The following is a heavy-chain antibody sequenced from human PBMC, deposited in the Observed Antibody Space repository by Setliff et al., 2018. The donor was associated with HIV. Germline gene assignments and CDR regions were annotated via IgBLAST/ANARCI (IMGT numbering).Heavy chain of an antibody. D-gene: IGHD3-10*01. CDR2: VYASAYS. CDR3: ARDWVTRSNYYGSGSPWYFDF. Sequence: SETLSLTCTVSGGSISSYYWSWIRQPPGKGLEWIGRVYASAYSNYNPSLKSRVTISVDTSQNQFSLKLRSVNAADTAVYYCARDWVTRSNYYGSGSPWYFDFWGRGILVTVSS. J-gene: IGHJ2*01. V-gene: IGHV4-4*07. CDR1: GGSISSYY.